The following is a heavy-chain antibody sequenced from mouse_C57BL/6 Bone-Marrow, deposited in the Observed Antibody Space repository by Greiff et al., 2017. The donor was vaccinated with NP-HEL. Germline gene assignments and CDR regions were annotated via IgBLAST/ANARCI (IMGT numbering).Heavy chain of an antibody. Sequence: EVQLQQSGAELVKPGASVKLSCTASGFNIKDYYMHWVKQRTEQGLEWIGRIDPEDGETKYAPKFQGKATITAATSSNTAYLQLSSLTSEDTAVYYGARAVVAPANGDVDYFDYWGQGTTLTVSS. V-gene: IGHV14-2*01. CDR3: ARAVVAPANGDVDYFDY. CDR2: IDPEDGET. D-gene: IGHD1-1*01. J-gene: IGHJ2*01. CDR1: GFNIKDYY.